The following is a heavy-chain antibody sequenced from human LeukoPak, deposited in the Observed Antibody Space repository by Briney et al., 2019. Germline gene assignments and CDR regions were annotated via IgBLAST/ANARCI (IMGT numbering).Heavy chain of an antibody. V-gene: IGHV4-59*01. D-gene: IGHD3-9*01. J-gene: IGHJ6*04. Sequence: SETLSLTCTVSGGSISSYYWSWIRQPPGKGLEWIGYIYYSGSTNYNPSLKSRVTISVDTSKNQFSLKLSSVTAADTAVYYCAREGRVLRYFDLDVWGKGTTVTISS. CDR2: IYYSGST. CDR3: AREGRVLRYFDLDV. CDR1: GGSISSYY.